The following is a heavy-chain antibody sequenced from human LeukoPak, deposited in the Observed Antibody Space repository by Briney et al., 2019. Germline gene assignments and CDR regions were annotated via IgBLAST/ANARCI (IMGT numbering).Heavy chain of an antibody. CDR1: GYSFTYYW. V-gene: IGHV5-51*01. CDR2: IYPADSDT. CDR3: ARQDGRALYYFDY. Sequence: GESLKISCKGSGYSFTYYWIGWVRQMPGKGLGWMGIIYPADSDTRYSPSVQGQVTISADKSTSTAYLQWSSLKASDTAMYYCARQDGRALYYFDYWGQGTLVTVSS. J-gene: IGHJ4*02. D-gene: IGHD5-24*01.